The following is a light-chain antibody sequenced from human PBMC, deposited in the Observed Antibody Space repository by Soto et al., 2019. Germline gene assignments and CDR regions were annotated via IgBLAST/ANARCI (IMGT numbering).Light chain of an antibody. CDR2: DAS. Sequence: EMVLTQSPDTLALAPGERATRCSWASHSVTTHLAWFEQRPGQTPRLLIYDASTRAPGIPARFSGRGSGADFTLTIRSLEPEDFAVYYCQQRSDSITLGQGTRLEIK. CDR1: HSVTTH. CDR3: QQRSDSIT. J-gene: IGKJ5*01. V-gene: IGKV3-11*01.